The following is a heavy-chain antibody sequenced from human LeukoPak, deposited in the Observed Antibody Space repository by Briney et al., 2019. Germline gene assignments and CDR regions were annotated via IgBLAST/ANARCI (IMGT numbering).Heavy chain of an antibody. CDR2: ISSSGSTI. Sequence: GGSLRLSCAASGFTFSDYYMSWIRQAPGKGLDWVSYISSSGSTIYYADSVKGRFTISRDNAKNSLYLQMNSLRAEDTAVYYCARDSNYDFWSGPQYGKPHNWFDPWGQGTLVTVSS. D-gene: IGHD3-3*01. CDR3: ARDSNYDFWSGPQYGKPHNWFDP. CDR1: GFTFSDYY. J-gene: IGHJ5*02. V-gene: IGHV3-11*04.